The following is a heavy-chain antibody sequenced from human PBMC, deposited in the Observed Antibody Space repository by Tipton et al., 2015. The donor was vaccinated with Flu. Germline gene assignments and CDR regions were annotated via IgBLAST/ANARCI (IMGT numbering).Heavy chain of an antibody. D-gene: IGHD3-16*01. CDR1: GFKFDDFA. CDR3: CGSYDYIWGPVDY. Sequence: RSLRLSCTGSGFKFDDFAVTWVRQAPGKGLEWVGLIRGRAYRGTTDYAESVKGRFTISRDDSKGIAYLQMDSLTSDDTAVYYCCGSYDYIWGPVDYWGRGTLVTVSS. J-gene: IGHJ4*02. V-gene: IGHV3-49*04. CDR2: IRGRAYRGTT.